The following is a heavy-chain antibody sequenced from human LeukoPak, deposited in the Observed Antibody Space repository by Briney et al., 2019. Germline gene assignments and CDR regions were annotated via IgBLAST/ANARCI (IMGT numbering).Heavy chain of an antibody. Sequence: GGSLRLPCAASGLIVSSNYMTWVRQAPGKGLEWVSIIHTNGNTYYADSVKGRFTISRDNPKNTLYLQMNSLRTEDTAVYYCASSRTAASSNWFDPWGQGTLVTVSS. V-gene: IGHV3-53*01. CDR3: ASSRTAASSNWFDP. CDR1: GLIVSSNY. CDR2: IHTNGNT. J-gene: IGHJ5*02. D-gene: IGHD6-13*01.